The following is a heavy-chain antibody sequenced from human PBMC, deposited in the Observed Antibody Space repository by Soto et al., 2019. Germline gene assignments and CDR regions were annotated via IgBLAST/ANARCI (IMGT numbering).Heavy chain of an antibody. J-gene: IGHJ4*02. Sequence: QVQLVQSGAEVKKPGASVKVSCKAPGYIFPSCTINWVRQAPGQGLEWMGWISAYNGNIKDAQKFQGRFTMTTDTSTSTAYMELRSLTSDDTAMYYCAIANYGDNDYWGQGTLVTVSS. CDR2: ISAYNGNI. D-gene: IGHD4-17*01. CDR1: GYIFPSCT. V-gene: IGHV1-18*01. CDR3: AIANYGDNDY.